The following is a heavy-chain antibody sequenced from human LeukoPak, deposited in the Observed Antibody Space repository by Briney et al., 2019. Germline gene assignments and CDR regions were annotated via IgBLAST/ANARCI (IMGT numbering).Heavy chain of an antibody. J-gene: IGHJ4*02. CDR3: ARGGNYFDY. D-gene: IGHD1-26*01. Sequence: SETLSLTCTVSGGSVSSGSYYWSWIRQPPGKGLEWTGYIYYSGSTDYNPSLKSRVTISVDTSKNQFSLKVSSVTAADTAVYCCARGGNYFDYWGQGTLVTVSS. V-gene: IGHV4-61*01. CDR1: GGSVSSGSYY. CDR2: IYYSGST.